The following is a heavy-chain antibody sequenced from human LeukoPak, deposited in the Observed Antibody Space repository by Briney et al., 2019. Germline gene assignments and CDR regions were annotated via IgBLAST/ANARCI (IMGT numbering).Heavy chain of an antibody. J-gene: IGHJ4*02. CDR3: ASRRNSYYDY. CDR2: INHSGST. Sequence: PSETLSLTCAVYGGSFSGYYWSWIRQPPGKGLEWIGEINHSGSTNYNPSLKSRVTISVDTSKNQFSLKLSSVTAADTAVYYCASRRNSYYDYWGQGTLVTVSS. V-gene: IGHV4-34*01. CDR1: GGSFSGYY. D-gene: IGHD4-23*01.